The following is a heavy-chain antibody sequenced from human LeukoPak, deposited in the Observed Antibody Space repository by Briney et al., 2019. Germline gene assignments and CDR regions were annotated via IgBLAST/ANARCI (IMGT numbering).Heavy chain of an antibody. CDR2: INPNSGGT. V-gene: IGHV1-2*02. CDR3: ARVEGYCSTTSCQQNNAFDI. CDR1: VYTFTGYY. Sequence: ASVKVSCKASVYTFTGYYMHWVRQAPGQGLEWMGWINPNSGGTNYAQKFQARVTMTRDTSISTAYMELSRLRSDDTAVYYCARVEGYCSTTSCQQNNAFDIWGQGTMVTVSS. D-gene: IGHD2-2*01. J-gene: IGHJ3*02.